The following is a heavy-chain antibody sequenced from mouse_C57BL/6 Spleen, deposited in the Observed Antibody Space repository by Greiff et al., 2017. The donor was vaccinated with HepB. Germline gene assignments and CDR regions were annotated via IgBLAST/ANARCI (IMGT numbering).Heavy chain of an antibody. Sequence: VQLKQSGAELVKPGASVKLSCTASGFNIKDYYMHWVKQRTEQGLEWIGRIDPEDGETKYAPKFQGKATITADTSSNTAYLQLSSLTSEDTAVDYVASNCYGISYRIDYWGQGTTLTVSS. CDR2: IDPEDGET. J-gene: IGHJ2*01. D-gene: IGHD1-1*01. CDR3: ASNCYGISYRIDY. V-gene: IGHV14-2*01. CDR1: GFNIKDYY.